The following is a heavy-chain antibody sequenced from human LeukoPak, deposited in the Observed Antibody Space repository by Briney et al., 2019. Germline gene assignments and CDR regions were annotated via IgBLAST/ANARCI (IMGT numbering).Heavy chain of an antibody. CDR3: ARDQGPYYYDSSGSGFDP. D-gene: IGHD3-22*01. CDR1: GGTFSSYA. J-gene: IGHJ5*02. V-gene: IGHV1-69*13. Sequence: SVKVSCKASGGTFSSYAISWVRQAPGQGLEWMGGIIPIFGTANYAQKFQGRVTITADESTSTAYVELRSLRSDDTAVYYCARDQGPYYYDSSGSGFDPWGQGTLVTVSS. CDR2: IIPIFGTA.